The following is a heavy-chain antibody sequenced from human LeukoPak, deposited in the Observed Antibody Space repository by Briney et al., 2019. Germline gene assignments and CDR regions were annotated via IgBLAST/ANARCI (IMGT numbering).Heavy chain of an antibody. Sequence: ASVKVSCKASGYTFTSYDINWVRQAPGQGLEWMGGIIPIFGTANYAQKFQGRVTITTDESTSTAYMELSSLRSEDTAVYYCARGEQQLVHPTQPSSYYFDYWGQGTLVTVSS. V-gene: IGHV1-69*05. CDR1: GYTFTSYD. CDR2: IIPIFGTA. J-gene: IGHJ4*02. D-gene: IGHD6-13*01. CDR3: ARGEQQLVHPTQPSSYYFDY.